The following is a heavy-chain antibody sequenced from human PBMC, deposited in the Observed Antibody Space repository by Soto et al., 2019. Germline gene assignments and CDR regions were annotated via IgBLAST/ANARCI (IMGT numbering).Heavy chain of an antibody. CDR1: GYSFTSYW. Sequence: GESLKISCKGSGYSFTSYWIGWVRQMPGKGLERMGIIYPGDSNTRDSPNFQGQITISADNSISTAYLHWSSLKASVTAMYYCARAYGDRDAFDIWGQGTMVTVSS. J-gene: IGHJ3*02. CDR3: ARAYGDRDAFDI. D-gene: IGHD4-17*01. V-gene: IGHV5-51*01. CDR2: IYPGDSNT.